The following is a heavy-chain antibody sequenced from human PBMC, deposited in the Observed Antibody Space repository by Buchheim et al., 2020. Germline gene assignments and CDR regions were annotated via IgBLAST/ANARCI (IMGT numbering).Heavy chain of an antibody. D-gene: IGHD2-2*01. CDR1: GFTFSSYA. CDR2: ISGSGGST. Sequence: EVQLLESGGGLVQPGGSLRLSCAASGFTFSSYAMSWVRQAPGKGLEWVSAISGSGGSTYYADSVKGRFTISRDNSKNTLYLQMNSLRAEDTAVYYCAKYFIVVVPAASRNYYYYYGMDVWGQGTT. J-gene: IGHJ6*02. V-gene: IGHV3-23*01. CDR3: AKYFIVVVPAASRNYYYYYGMDV.